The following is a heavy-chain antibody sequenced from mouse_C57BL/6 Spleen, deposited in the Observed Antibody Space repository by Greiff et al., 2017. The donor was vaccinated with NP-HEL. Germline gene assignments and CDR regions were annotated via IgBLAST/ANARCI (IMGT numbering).Heavy chain of an antibody. Sequence: QVQLQQPGAELVMPGASVKLSCKASGYTFTSYWMHWVKQRPGQGLEWIGEIDPSDSYTNYNQKFKGKSTLTVDKSSSTAYMQLSSLTSEDSAVYYCAIYEGLLNAMDYWGQGTSVTVSS. J-gene: IGHJ4*01. CDR2: IDPSDSYT. CDR1: GYTFTSYW. CDR3: AIYEGLLNAMDY. D-gene: IGHD2-10*01. V-gene: IGHV1-69*01.